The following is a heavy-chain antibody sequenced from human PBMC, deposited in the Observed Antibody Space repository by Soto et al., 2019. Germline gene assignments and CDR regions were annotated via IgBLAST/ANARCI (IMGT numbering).Heavy chain of an antibody. CDR2: INSDGSST. J-gene: IGHJ5*02. CDR1: GFTSSYF. CDR3: AKESGRSVDWFDP. Sequence: PGGSLRLSCAASGFTSSYFHWVRQPPGKGLVWVSRINSDGSSTSYADSVKGRFTISRDNAKNTLYLQMDSLRAEDTAVYYCAKESGRSVDWFDPWGQGTLVTVSS. V-gene: IGHV3-74*01. D-gene: IGHD6-25*01.